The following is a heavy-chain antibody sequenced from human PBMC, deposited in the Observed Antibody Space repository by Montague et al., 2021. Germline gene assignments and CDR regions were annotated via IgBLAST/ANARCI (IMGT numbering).Heavy chain of an antibody. CDR3: AVGSESAWELLHH. V-gene: IGHV4-4*02. CDR2: IYHWTT. Sequence: SETLSLTCTVSGDSISSKYFWSWVRQPLGKGLECFGEIYHWTTGYSPSLKCRLTVSMDTSKNQFSLKLSSVTAADTAIYYCAVGSESAWELLHHWGQGILVTVSS. D-gene: IGHD1-26*01. CDR1: GDSISSKYF. J-gene: IGHJ5*02.